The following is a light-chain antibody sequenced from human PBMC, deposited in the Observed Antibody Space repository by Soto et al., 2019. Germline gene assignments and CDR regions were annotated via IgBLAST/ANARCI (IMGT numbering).Light chain of an antibody. CDR3: QVWDRSSDHVV. Sequence: SYELTQPPSVSVAPGKTAMITCGGDNIGNKSVHWYQQKPGQAPVVVINYNSDRPSGIPDRFSGSNSGSTATLTITRVEAGDEADYYCQVWDRSSDHVVFGGGTKLTVL. CDR2: YNS. J-gene: IGLJ2*01. CDR1: NIGNKS. V-gene: IGLV3-21*04.